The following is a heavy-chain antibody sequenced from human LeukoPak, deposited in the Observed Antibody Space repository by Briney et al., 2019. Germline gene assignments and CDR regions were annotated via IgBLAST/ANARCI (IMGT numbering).Heavy chain of an antibody. CDR3: AKHIVVVVAAHFDY. V-gene: IGHV3-23*01. CDR1: GFTFSSYA. J-gene: IGHJ4*02. CDR2: ISGSGGST. Sequence: TGGSLRLSCAASGFTFSSYAMSWVRQAPGKGLEWVSAISGSGGSTYYADSVKGRFTISRDNSKNTLYLQMNSLRAEDTAVYYCAKHIVVVVAAHFDYWGQGTLVTVSS. D-gene: IGHD2-15*01.